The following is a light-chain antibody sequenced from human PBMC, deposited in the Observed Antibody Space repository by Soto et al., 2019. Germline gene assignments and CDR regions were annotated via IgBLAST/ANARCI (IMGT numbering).Light chain of an antibody. Sequence: AIRMTQSPSSFSASTGDRVTITCRASQGISSYLAWYQQKPGKPPKVLIYGASNLQSGVPPRFSGSGSGTDFTLAISSLQPEDSATYYCLQDINYPWTFGQGTKV. CDR1: QGISSY. V-gene: IGKV1-8*01. J-gene: IGKJ1*01. CDR2: GAS. CDR3: LQDINYPWT.